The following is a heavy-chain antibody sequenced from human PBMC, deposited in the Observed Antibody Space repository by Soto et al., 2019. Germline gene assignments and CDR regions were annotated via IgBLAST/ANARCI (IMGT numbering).Heavy chain of an antibody. CDR1: GGTVSSYT. Sequence: QVQLVQSGAEVKKPGSSVKVSCKASGGTVSSYTISWVRQAPGQGLEWMGRIIPILGIANYAQKFQGRVTITADKSTSTAYMELSSLRSEDTAVYYCAREGGGAAGSTGYDYWGQGTLVTVSS. J-gene: IGHJ4*02. V-gene: IGHV1-69*08. D-gene: IGHD6-13*01. CDR2: IIPILGIA. CDR3: AREGGGAAGSTGYDY.